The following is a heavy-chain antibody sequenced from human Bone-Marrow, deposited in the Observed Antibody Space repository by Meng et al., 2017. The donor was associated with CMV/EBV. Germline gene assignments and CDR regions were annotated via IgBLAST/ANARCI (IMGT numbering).Heavy chain of an antibody. J-gene: IGHJ4*02. CDR2: VYSGSNT. V-gene: IGHV3-53*01. CDR1: GFSVSTSY. CDR3: ARGGIAAAVGY. D-gene: IGHD6-13*01. Sequence: LSCAACGFSVSTSYMSWVRQAPGKGLEWVSIVYSGSNTDYSDSVKGRFSISRDNSKNTLYLQMNSLRADDTAVYYCARGGIAAAVGYWGQGTLVTVSS.